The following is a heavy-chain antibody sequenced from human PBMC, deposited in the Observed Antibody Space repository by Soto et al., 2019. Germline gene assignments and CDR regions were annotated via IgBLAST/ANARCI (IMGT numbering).Heavy chain of an antibody. J-gene: IGHJ4*02. V-gene: IGHV3-49*04. Sequence: GGSLRLSCTASGFTFGDYAMSWVRQAPGKGLEWVGFIRSKAYGGTTEYAASAKGRFTISRDDSKSIAYLQMNSLKTEDTAVYYCTRVYPYSSSWSYFDYWGQGTLVTVSS. D-gene: IGHD6-13*01. CDR2: IRSKAYGGTT. CDR3: TRVYPYSSSWSYFDY. CDR1: GFTFGDYA.